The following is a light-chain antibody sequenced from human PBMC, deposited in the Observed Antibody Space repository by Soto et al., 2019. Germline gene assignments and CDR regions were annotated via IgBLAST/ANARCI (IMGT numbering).Light chain of an antibody. V-gene: IGKV3-20*01. CDR1: QSDSSSY. Sequence: EIVLTQSPGTLSLSPGERATLSCRASQSDSSSYLAWYQQKPGQAPRLLIYGASSRATGIPDRFSGSGSGTDFTLTISRLEPEDFAVYYCSPTFGQGTKVDIK. CDR2: GAS. J-gene: IGKJ1*01. CDR3: SPT.